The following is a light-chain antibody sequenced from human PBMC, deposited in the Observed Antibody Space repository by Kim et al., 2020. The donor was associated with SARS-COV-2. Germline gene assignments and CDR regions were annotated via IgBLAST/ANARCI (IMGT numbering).Light chain of an antibody. J-gene: IGKJ2*01. Sequence: IVLTQSPGTLSLSPGERATLSCRASQSVSSNYLAWYQQKPGQAPRLLIYGASTRATGIPDRFRGSGSGTDFTLTISRLEPEDFAVYYCQQYGNSPKYTFGQGTKLEI. CDR1: QSVSSNY. CDR3: QQYGNSPKYT. CDR2: GAS. V-gene: IGKV3-20*01.